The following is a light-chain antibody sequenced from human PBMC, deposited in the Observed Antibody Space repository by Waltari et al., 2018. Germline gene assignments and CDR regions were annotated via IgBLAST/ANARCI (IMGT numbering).Light chain of an antibody. CDR3: AAWDDSLNGWV. CDR1: SSNIGTNT. CDR2: TNN. V-gene: IGLV1-44*01. J-gene: IGLJ3*02. Sequence: QSVLTQPPSASGTPGQRVTISCSGSSSNIGTNTVNWYQQFPGTAPKPLIPTNNQRPSGDPDRFSCSKSGTSGSLAIGGVQSEDEADYYGAAWDDSLNGWVFGGGTELTVL.